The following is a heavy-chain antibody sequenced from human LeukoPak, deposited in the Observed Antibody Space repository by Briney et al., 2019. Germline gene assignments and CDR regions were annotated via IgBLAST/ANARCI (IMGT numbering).Heavy chain of an antibody. CDR3: ARGGNYFGY. CDR2: ISSDGSST. D-gene: IGHD2-15*01. V-gene: IGHV3-74*01. CDR1: GFTFSRYW. Sequence: GGSLRLSCAASGFTFSRYWMHWVRQVPGKGLVWVSRISSDGSSTTYADSVKGRFTISRDNAKNSLYLQMNSLRAEDTAIYYCARGGNYFGYWGQGTLVTVSS. J-gene: IGHJ4*02.